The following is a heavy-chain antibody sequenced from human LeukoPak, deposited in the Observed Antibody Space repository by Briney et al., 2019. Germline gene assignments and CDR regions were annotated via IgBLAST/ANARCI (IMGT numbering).Heavy chain of an antibody. CDR2: IYHSGST. Sequence: SGTLSLTCAVSGGSISSSNWWSWVRQPPGKGLEWIGEIYHSGSTNYNPSLKSRVTISVDTSKNQFSLKLSSVTAADTAVYYCARLYSGPWYYYYYMDVWGKGTTVTVSS. CDR1: GGSISSSNW. J-gene: IGHJ6*03. V-gene: IGHV4-4*02. D-gene: IGHD3-10*01. CDR3: ARLYSGPWYYYYYMDV.